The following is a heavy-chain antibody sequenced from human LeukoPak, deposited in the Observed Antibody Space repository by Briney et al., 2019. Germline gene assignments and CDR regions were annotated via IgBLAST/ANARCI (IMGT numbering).Heavy chain of an antibody. J-gene: IGHJ3*02. CDR1: GGTFSSYA. D-gene: IGHD1-7*01. Sequence: GASVKVSCKASGGTFSSYAISWVRQAPGQGLEWMGGIIPIFGTANYAQKFQGRVTITADESTSTAYMELSSLRSEDTAVYYCTRATKWDYASNIWGQGTLFTVSS. CDR3: TRATKWDYASNI. CDR2: IIPIFGTA. V-gene: IGHV1-69*13.